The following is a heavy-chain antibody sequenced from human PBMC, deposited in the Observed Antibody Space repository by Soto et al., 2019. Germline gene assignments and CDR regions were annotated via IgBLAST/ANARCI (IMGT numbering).Heavy chain of an antibody. J-gene: IGHJ5*02. CDR3: ARRGYCSGGSCYRSWFDP. CDR1: GGSFSGYY. Sequence: SETLSLTCAVYGGSFSGYYWSWIRQPPGKGLEWIGESNHSGSTNYNPSLKSRVTISVDTSKNQFSLKLSSVTAADTAVYYCARRGYCSGGSCYRSWFDPWGQGTLVTVSS. CDR2: SNHSGST. D-gene: IGHD2-15*01. V-gene: IGHV4-34*01.